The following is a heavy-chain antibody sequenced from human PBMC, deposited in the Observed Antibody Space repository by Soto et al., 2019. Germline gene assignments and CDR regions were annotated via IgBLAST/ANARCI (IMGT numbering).Heavy chain of an antibody. J-gene: IGHJ4*02. V-gene: IGHV1-46*01. D-gene: IGHD6-13*01. CDR2: INPASGST. CDR1: GYTFTHYY. Sequence: QVQLVQSGAEVKKPGASVKVSCRTSGYTFTHYYIPWVRQAPGQGLDWLGIINPASGSTNYAQEFQGRVTLTMDTSTNTVYMELSGLRAEDTALFYCARDLAAGDHWGQGTLVTVSS. CDR3: ARDLAAGDH.